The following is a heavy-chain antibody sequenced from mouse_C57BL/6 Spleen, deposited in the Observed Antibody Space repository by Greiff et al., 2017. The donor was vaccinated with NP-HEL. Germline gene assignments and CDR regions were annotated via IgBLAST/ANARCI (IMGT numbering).Heavy chain of an antibody. D-gene: IGHD2-4*01. CDR1: GYTFTSYW. V-gene: IGHV1-52*01. CDR2: IDPSDSET. Sequence: VQLQQPGAELVRPGSSVKLSCKASGYTFTSYWMHWVKQRPIQGLEWIGNIDPSDSETHYNQKFKDKATLTVDKSSSTAYMQLSSLTSEDSAVYYCARWGGLRPDFDVWGTGTTVTVSS. J-gene: IGHJ1*03. CDR3: ARWGGLRPDFDV.